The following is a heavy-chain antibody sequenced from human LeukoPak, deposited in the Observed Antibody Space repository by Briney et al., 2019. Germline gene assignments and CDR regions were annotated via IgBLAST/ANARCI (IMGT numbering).Heavy chain of an antibody. Sequence: PSETLSLTCTLSGGSISTYYWSWIPQPPGKGLEWIGYIYHSRSTNYNPSLKSRVTISVDTSKNQFSLKLSSVTAADTAVYYCARGGGYASPIGYWGQGALVTVSS. CDR1: GGSISTYY. D-gene: IGHD5-12*01. CDR2: IYHSRST. CDR3: ARGGGYASPIGY. J-gene: IGHJ4*02. V-gene: IGHV4-59*01.